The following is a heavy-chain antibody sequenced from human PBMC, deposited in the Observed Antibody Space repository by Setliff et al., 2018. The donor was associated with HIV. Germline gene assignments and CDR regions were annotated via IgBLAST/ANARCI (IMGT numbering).Heavy chain of an antibody. CDR1: GGSISSYY. J-gene: IGHJ4*02. CDR2: IYYSGST. CDR3: ARGPYCSGGSCYSSLDY. V-gene: IGHV4-59*01. D-gene: IGHD2-15*01. Sequence: KPSETLSLTCTVSGGSISSYYWSWIRQPPGKGLEWIGYIYYSGSTKYNHSLKSRVTISADTSKNQFSLKLSSVTAADTAVYYCARGPYCSGGSCYSSLDYWGQGTLVTSPQ.